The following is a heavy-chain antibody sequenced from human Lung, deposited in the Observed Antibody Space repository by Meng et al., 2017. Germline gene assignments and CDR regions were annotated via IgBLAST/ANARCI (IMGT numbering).Heavy chain of an antibody. Sequence: QVQLQQWGAGLLKPSETLSLTCAVYGGCCSGYHWSWICQPPGKGLEWIGEIIDSGSTNYNPSLKSRVTISVDTSKNQFSLRVTSVTAADRAVYYCVRRTYSSGWYFDYWGQGTLVTVSS. CDR1: GGCCSGYH. CDR3: VRRTYSSGWYFDY. D-gene: IGHD6-19*01. V-gene: IGHV4-34*02. J-gene: IGHJ4*02. CDR2: IIDSGST.